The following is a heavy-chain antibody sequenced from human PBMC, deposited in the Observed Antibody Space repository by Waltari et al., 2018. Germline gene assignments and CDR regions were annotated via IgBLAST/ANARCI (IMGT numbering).Heavy chain of an antibody. J-gene: IGHJ3*02. V-gene: IGHV4-34*01. D-gene: IGHD3-10*01. CDR1: GGSFGVYN. CDR2: INHSGRT. Sequence: VQLRQWGAGLLRPSEPLSLPCAVYGGSFGVYNWSGFGRPPGKGLEWIGEINHSGRTNYNPSLKSRVTISVDTSKNQFSLKLSSVTAADTAVYYCARERITMVRGVISAFDIWGQGTMVTVSS. CDR3: ARERITMVRGVISAFDI.